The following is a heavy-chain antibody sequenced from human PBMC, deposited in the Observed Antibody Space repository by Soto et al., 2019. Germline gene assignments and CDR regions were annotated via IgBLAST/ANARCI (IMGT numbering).Heavy chain of an antibody. D-gene: IGHD2-2*01. CDR1: GFTFSSYS. V-gene: IGHV3-21*01. CDR2: ISSSSSYI. Sequence: GGSLRLSCAASGFTFSSYSMNWVRQVPGKGLEWVSSISSSSSYIYYADSVKGRFTISRDNAKNSLYLQMNSLRAEDTAVYYCAAIVVVPARRNAFDIWGQGTMVTVSS. CDR3: AAIVVVPARRNAFDI. J-gene: IGHJ3*02.